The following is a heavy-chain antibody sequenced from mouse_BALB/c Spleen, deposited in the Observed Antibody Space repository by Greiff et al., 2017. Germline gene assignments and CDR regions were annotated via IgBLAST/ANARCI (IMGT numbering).Heavy chain of an antibody. J-gene: IGHJ4*01. CDR2: ISSGSSTI. Sequence: EVKLVESGGGLVQPGGSRKLSCAASGFTFSSFGMHWVRQAPEKGLEWVAYISSGSSTIYYADTAKGRFTISRDNPKNTLFLQMTSLRSEDTAMYYCARGYGNYPYYAMDYWGQGTSVTVSS. CDR3: ARGYGNYPYYAMDY. V-gene: IGHV5-17*02. D-gene: IGHD2-10*02. CDR1: GFTFSSFG.